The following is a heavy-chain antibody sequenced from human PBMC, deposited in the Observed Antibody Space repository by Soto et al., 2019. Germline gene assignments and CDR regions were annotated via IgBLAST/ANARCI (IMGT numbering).Heavy chain of an antibody. CDR1: HASINIXGYY. V-gene: IGHV4-31*03. J-gene: IGHJ4*02. D-gene: IGHD2-21*02. CDR3: VSGDAWGVLLAY. CDR2: IYFTGNT. Sequence: LXLXCTVSHASINIXGYYWKSVRLLPGRGLEWIGYIYFTGNTYYNPSLESRVTISLETPQNQFSLELNSVSAADTAVYYCVSGDAWGVLLAYWGQGALVIVSA.